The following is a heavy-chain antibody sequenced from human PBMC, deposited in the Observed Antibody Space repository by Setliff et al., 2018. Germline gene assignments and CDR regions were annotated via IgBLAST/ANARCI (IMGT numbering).Heavy chain of an antibody. V-gene: IGHV4-39*07. CDR3: ARDVGGEGYFDS. D-gene: IGHD3-10*01. Sequence: PSETLSLTCTVSGGSINSGVYYWGWIRQPPGKGLEWIAEINHSASANYNPSLKSRVTISVDASKNQFSLKVNSVTAADTAVYYCARDVGGEGYFDSWGQGTLVTVSS. CDR1: GGSINSGVYY. J-gene: IGHJ4*02. CDR2: INHSASA.